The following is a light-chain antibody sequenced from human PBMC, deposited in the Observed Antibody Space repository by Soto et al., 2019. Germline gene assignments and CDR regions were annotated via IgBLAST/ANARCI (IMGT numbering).Light chain of an antibody. CDR1: QSISNW. CDR3: QQYNGYRLA. V-gene: IGKV1-5*03. CDR2: SAS. J-gene: IGKJ4*01. Sequence: EIEMPQSPSSLSASLGDRVTFSCRASQSISNWLAWYQQKPGKAPKLLIYSASTRESGIPSRFSGSGSGTEFTLTISSLQADDFAIYYCQQYNGYRLAFGGGTKVDI.